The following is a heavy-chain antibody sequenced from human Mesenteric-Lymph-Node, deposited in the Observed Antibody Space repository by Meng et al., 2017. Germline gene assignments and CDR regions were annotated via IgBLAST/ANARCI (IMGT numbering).Heavy chain of an antibody. D-gene: IGHD6-13*01. CDR2: IYPGDSDT. V-gene: IGHV5-51*01. CDR3: ARPGPRYSRSWGSRSFDI. J-gene: IGHJ3*02. Sequence: GESLKISCKGSGYSFTSYWIGWVRQMPGKGLEWMGIIYPGDSDTRYSPSFQGQVTISADKSISTAYLQWSSLKASDTAMYYCARPGPRYSRSWGSRSFDIWGQGTMVTVSS. CDR1: GYSFTSYW.